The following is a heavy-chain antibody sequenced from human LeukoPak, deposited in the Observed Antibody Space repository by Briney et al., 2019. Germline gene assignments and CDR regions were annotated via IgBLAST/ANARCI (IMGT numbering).Heavy chain of an antibody. CDR2: IYYSGST. J-gene: IGHJ4*02. CDR1: GGSISSISYY. V-gene: IGHV4-39*01. D-gene: IGHD3-16*02. Sequence: SETLSLTYTVSGGSISSISYYWGWIRQPPGKGLEWIGSIYYSGSTHYNPSLKSRVTISVDTSKNQFSLKLISVTAADTAVYYCARTMIMFGGVVVIPLYFDYWGRGTLVTVSS. CDR3: ARTMIMFGGVVVIPLYFDY.